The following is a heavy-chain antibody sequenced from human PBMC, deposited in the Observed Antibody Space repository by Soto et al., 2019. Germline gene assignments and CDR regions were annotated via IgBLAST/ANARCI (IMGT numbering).Heavy chain of an antibody. J-gene: IGHJ6*02. Sequence: HTLSLTCAISGYSVCSNSAAWNWIRQSPSRGLEWLGRTYYRSKWYNDYAVSVKSRITINPDTSKNQFSLQLNSVTPEDTAVYYCARERYDFWSGYYITYGMAVWAHGTTVTV. CDR2: TYYRSKWYN. CDR1: GYSVCSNSAA. CDR3: ARERYDFWSGYYITYGMAV. V-gene: IGHV6-1*01. D-gene: IGHD3-3*01.